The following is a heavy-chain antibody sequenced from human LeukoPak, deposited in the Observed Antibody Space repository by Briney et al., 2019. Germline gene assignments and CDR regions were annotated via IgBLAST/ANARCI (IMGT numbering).Heavy chain of an antibody. D-gene: IGHD5-12*01. CDR2: ISWDGGST. Sequence: GGSLRLSCAASGFTFSSYVMSWVRQAPGKGLEWVSLISWDGGSTYYADSVKGRFTISRDNSKNSLYLQMNSLRAEDTALYYCAKGGIVATSIDYWGQGTLVTVSS. J-gene: IGHJ4*02. V-gene: IGHV3-43D*03. CDR3: AKGGIVATSIDY. CDR1: GFTFSSYV.